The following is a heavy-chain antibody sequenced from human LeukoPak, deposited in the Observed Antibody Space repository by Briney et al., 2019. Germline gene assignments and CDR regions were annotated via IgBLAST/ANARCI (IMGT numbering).Heavy chain of an antibody. J-gene: IGHJ4*02. V-gene: IGHV1-2*02. CDR1: GYTFNDYY. Sequence: ASVKVSCKASGYTFNDYYMHWVRQAPGQGLEWMGWINPNSGGTNYAQKFQGRVTMTRDTSISTAYMELSRLRSDDTAVYYCARWQHSSGSYSPFDYWGQGTLVTVSS. CDR2: INPNSGGT. D-gene: IGHD3-10*01. CDR3: ARWQHSSGSYSPFDY.